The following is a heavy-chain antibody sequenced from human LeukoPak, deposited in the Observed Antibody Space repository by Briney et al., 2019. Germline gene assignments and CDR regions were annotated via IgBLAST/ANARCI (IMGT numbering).Heavy chain of an antibody. Sequence: GGSLRLSCAASGFTFSSYSMSWVRQAPGKGLEWVSYISSTSSTIYYADSVKGRFTISRDNAKNSLYLQMNSLRDEGTALYYCARSRNYDCWGQGTLFTVSS. J-gene: IGHJ4*02. CDR3: ARSRNYDC. V-gene: IGHV3-48*02. CDR1: GFTFSSYS. D-gene: IGHD5-24*01. CDR2: ISSTSSTI.